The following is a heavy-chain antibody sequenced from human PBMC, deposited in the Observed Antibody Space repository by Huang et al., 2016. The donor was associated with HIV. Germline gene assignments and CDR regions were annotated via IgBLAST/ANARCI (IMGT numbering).Heavy chain of an antibody. CDR3: ARGGLLWFGELST. J-gene: IGHJ5*02. Sequence: QVQLVQSGAEVKKPGASVQVSCKASGYTFTNYDINWVRPATGQGLEWMGWMNTNSGDTGVAQKVQGRVTMTRNTSISTAYMELSSLRSEDTAVYYCARGGLLWFGELSTWGQGTLVTVSS. CDR2: MNTNSGDT. V-gene: IGHV1-8*01. CDR1: GYTFTNYD. D-gene: IGHD3-10*01.